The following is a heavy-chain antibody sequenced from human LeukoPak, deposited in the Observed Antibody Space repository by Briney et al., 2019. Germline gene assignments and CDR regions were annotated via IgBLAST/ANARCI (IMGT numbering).Heavy chain of an antibody. Sequence: SETLSLTCTVSGGSTSTSSYYCGWIRQPPGKGLEWLGSIYDGGRTYYNPSLKSRVTISVDTSKNQFSLKLTSVTAADTAIYYCARDTSGYYSFDYWGQGALRTVSS. V-gene: IGHV4-39*01. CDR3: ARDTSGYYSFDY. CDR1: GGSTSTSSYY. D-gene: IGHD3-22*01. CDR2: IYDGGRT. J-gene: IGHJ4*02.